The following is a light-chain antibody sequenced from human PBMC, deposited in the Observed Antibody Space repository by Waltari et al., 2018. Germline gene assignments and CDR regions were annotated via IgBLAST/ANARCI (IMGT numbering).Light chain of an antibody. CDR1: QSVLYNSNNKNY. V-gene: IGKV4-1*01. J-gene: IGKJ1*01. Sequence: DIVMTQSPDSLAVSLGERATINCKPSQSVLYNSNNKNYLAWYQQKPGQPPKLLIYWASTRQSWVPDRFSGGGSGTDFTLTISSLQAEDVAVYYCQQYYSSPRTFGQGTKVEIK. CDR2: WAS. CDR3: QQYYSSPRT.